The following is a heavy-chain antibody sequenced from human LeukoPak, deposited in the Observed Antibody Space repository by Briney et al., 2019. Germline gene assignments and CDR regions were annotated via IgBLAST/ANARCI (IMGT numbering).Heavy chain of an antibody. CDR2: IKQDGSEK. Sequence: GGSLRLSCAASGFTFSSYWMSWVRQAPGKGLEWVANIKQDGSEKNYVDSVKGRFTISRDNAKNSLYLQMNSLRAEDTAVYYCARVSESPSDDFDYWGQGTLVTVSS. J-gene: IGHJ4*02. V-gene: IGHV3-7*01. CDR3: ARVSESPSDDFDY. CDR1: GFTFSSYW.